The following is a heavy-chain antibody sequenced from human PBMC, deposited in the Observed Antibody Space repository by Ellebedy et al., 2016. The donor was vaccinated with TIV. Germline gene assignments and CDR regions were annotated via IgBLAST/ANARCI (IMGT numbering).Heavy chain of an antibody. CDR3: ARDQGAMFRWFDP. CDR1: GGSFSGYY. Sequence: SETLSLTXAVYGGSFSGYYWSWIRQPPGKGLEWIGEINHSGSTNYNPSLKSRVTISVDTSKNQFSLKLSSVTAADTAVYYCARDQGAMFRWFDPWGQGTLVTVSS. V-gene: IGHV4-34*01. J-gene: IGHJ5*02. CDR2: INHSGST. D-gene: IGHD3-10*01.